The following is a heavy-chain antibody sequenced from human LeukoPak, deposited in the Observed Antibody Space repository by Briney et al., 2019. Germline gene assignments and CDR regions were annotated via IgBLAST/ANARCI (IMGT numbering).Heavy chain of an antibody. CDR3: VRDRGTYRPIDY. J-gene: IGHJ4*02. D-gene: IGHD1-26*01. CDR1: GFTFSSYA. CDR2: ISGSGGST. V-gene: IGHV3-23*01. Sequence: QSGGSLRLSCAASGFTFSSYAMSWVRQAPGKGLEWVSAISGSGGSTYYADSVEGRFTISRDNSKNTLYLQMNSLRAEDTAIYYCVRDRGTYRPIDYWGQGTLVTVSS.